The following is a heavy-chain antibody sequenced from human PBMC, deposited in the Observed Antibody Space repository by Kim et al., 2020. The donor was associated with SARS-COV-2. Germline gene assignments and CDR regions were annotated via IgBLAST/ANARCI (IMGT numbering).Heavy chain of an antibody. V-gene: IGHV4-34*01. CDR1: GGYFSGYY. Sequence: SETLSLTCVVYGGYFSGYYWSWIRQPPGKGLEWIGEINHSGSTNYNPSLKSRVTISVDTSKNQFSLKLSSVTAADTAVYFCVAEYYYYDMDVWGQGTTVTVSS. J-gene: IGHJ6*02. CDR3: VAEYYYYDMDV. CDR2: INHSGST.